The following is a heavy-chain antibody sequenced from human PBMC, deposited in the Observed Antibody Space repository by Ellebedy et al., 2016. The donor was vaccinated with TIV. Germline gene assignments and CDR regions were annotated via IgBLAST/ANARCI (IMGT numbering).Heavy chain of an antibody. CDR2: IWYDGSNK. J-gene: IGHJ3*02. CDR3: ASPRKLGYCTNGVCPDDAFDI. D-gene: IGHD2-8*01. V-gene: IGHV3-33*08. Sequence: GGSLRLSCGASGFSISYYAMHWVRQAPGKGLEWVAVIWYDGSNKYYADSVKGRFTISRDNSKNTLYLQMNSLRAEDTAVYYCASPRKLGYCTNGVCPDDAFDIWGQGTMVTVSS. CDR1: GFSISYYA.